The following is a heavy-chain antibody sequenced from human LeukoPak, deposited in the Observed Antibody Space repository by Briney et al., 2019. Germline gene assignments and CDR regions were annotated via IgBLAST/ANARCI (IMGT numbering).Heavy chain of an antibody. CDR3: AREDIVVVVADKGIDY. CDR2: INAVNGDT. Sequence: GASVKVSYKTSGYTFINYGLHWVRQAPGQGLEWMGWINAVNGDTKYSRNFQGRVTITRDTSATTAYMELSNLTSEDTAVYYCAREDIVVVVADKGIDYWGQGTLVTVSS. D-gene: IGHD2-15*01. V-gene: IGHV1-3*01. CDR1: GYTFINYG. J-gene: IGHJ4*02.